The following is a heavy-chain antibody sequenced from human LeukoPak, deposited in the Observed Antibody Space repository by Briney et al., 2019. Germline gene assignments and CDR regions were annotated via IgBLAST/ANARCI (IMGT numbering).Heavy chain of an antibody. Sequence: SETLSLTCAVYGGSFSGYYWSCIRQPPGKGLEWIGEINHSGSTNYNPSLKSRVTISVDTSKNQFSLKLSSVTAADTAVYYCARVTAVAGYSAYWGQGTLVTVSS. D-gene: IGHD6-13*01. J-gene: IGHJ4*02. V-gene: IGHV4-34*01. CDR3: ARVTAVAGYSAY. CDR1: GGSFSGYY. CDR2: INHSGST.